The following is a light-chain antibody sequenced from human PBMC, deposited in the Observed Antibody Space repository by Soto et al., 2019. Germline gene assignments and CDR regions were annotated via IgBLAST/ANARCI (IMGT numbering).Light chain of an antibody. J-gene: IGLJ1*01. CDR3: ATWDSGLIAYV. Sequence: QSVLAQPPSVSAAPGQKVTIACSGRNSNIGANYVSWYQQFPGTAPKLLIYDNAKRPAGIPDRFSGSKSGTSATLDITGLKTGDEADYYCATWDSGLIAYVFGSGTKVTVL. CDR1: NSNIGANY. V-gene: IGLV1-51*01. CDR2: DNA.